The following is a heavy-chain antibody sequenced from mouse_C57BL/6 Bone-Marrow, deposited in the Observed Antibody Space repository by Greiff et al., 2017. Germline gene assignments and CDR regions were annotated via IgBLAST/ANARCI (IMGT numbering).Heavy chain of an antibody. CDR1: GFTFSSYA. D-gene: IGHD2-4*01. Sequence: DVMLVESGGGLVKPGGSLKLSCAASGFTFSSYAMSWVRQTPEKRLEWVATLSDGGSYTYYPDNVTGRFTICRDNAKNNLYLQMRHLKSEDTAMYYCARGIYYDYDGAWFAYWGQGTLVTVSA. CDR2: LSDGGSYT. V-gene: IGHV5-4*03. J-gene: IGHJ3*01. CDR3: ARGIYYDYDGAWFAY.